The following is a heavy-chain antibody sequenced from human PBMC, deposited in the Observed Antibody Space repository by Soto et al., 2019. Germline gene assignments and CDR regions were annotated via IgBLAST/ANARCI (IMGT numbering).Heavy chain of an antibody. CDR3: ARWTGGLGCFLDV. D-gene: IGHD3-16*01. Sequence: DEQLVESGGGLVQPGGSLRLSCEASGFTFSSYEMFWVRQVTGKSLECISSIATARDTSYPDSVRGRVTISRENAKSSSHLQMNSLRAGETTVYYCARWTGGLGCFLDVWGNGT. CDR2: IATARDT. V-gene: IGHV3-13*01. CDR1: GFTFSSYE. J-gene: IGHJ6*03.